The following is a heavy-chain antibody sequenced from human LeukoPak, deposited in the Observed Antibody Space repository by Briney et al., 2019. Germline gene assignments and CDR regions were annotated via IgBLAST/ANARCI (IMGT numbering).Heavy chain of an antibody. CDR1: GFTFDDYG. CDR3: ARDLTGSSGYYWFDP. J-gene: IGHJ5*02. Sequence: GGSLRLSCAASGFTFDDYGMSWVRQAPGKGLEWVSGINWNGGSTGYADSVKGRFTISRDNAKNSLYLQMNSLRAEDTALYHCARDLTGSSGYYWFDPWGQGTLVTVSS. D-gene: IGHD3-22*01. CDR2: INWNGGST. V-gene: IGHV3-20*01.